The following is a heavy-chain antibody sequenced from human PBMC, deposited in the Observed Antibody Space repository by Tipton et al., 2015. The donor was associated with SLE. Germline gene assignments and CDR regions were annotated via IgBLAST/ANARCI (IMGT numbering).Heavy chain of an antibody. CDR3: ARGYCSGGACYSGGY. CDR1: GFIFSNYE. V-gene: IGHV3-48*03. J-gene: IGHJ4*02. Sequence: SLRLSCAASGFIFSNYEMNWVRQAPGKGLEWISYISDNGNTIYLEDSVKGRFTISRDNAKGSLYLQMDSLRVEDTAVYYCARGYCSGGACYSGGYWGQGILVTVSS. CDR2: ISDNGNTI. D-gene: IGHD2-15*01.